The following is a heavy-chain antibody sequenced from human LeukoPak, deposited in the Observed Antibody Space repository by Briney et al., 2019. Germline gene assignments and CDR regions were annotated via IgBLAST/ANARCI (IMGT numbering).Heavy chain of an antibody. CDR1: GGSIGNGSYY. D-gene: IGHD3-10*01. CDR3: ARDGRLWFGETKWFGP. V-gene: IGHV4-31*03. Sequence: PSETLSLTCTVAGGSIGNGSYYWSWLRQHPGKGLEWIGCIYYSGSTYYNPSLKSRLTISLDTSKNQFSLKLTSVTAADTAVYYCARDGRLWFGETKWFGPWGQGTLVTVSS. J-gene: IGHJ5*02. CDR2: IYYSGST.